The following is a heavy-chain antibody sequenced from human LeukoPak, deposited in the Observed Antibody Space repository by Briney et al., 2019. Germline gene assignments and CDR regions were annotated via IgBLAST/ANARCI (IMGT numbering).Heavy chain of an antibody. J-gene: IGHJ5*02. CDR1: GGSISSYY. D-gene: IGHD4-11*01. CDR2: IYYSGST. CDR3: ARDDYSNYDNWFDP. V-gene: IGHV4-59*01. Sequence: SETLSLTCTVSGGSISSYYWSWIRQPPGKGLEWIGYIYYSGSTNYNPSLKSRVTISVDTSKNQFSLKLSSVTAADTAVYYCARDDYSNYDNWFDPRGQGTLVTVSS.